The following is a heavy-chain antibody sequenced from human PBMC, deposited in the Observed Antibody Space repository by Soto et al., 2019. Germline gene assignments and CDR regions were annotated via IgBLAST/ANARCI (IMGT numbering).Heavy chain of an antibody. CDR2: IYYSGST. J-gene: IGHJ6*02. CDR3: ARDRRLERYYYYGMDV. V-gene: IGHV4-59*01. D-gene: IGHD1-1*01. CDR1: GGSIISYY. Sequence: SETLSLTCTVSGGSIISYYWSWIRQPPGKGLEWIGYIYYSGSTNYNPSLKSRVTISVDTSKNQFSLKLSSVTAADTAVYYCARDRRLERYYYYGMDVWGQGTTVTVSS.